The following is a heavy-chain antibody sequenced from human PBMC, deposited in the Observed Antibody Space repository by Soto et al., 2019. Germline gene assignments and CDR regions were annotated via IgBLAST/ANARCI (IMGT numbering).Heavy chain of an antibody. D-gene: IGHD2-2*01. CDR1: GFTFSNSW. V-gene: IGHV3-74*01. CDR2: INADGTST. Sequence: PGRSLRLSCAASGFTFSNSWMHWVRQVSGKGLEWVSRINADGTSTSYAASVKGRFTISRDNAKNTLYLHVNSLRAEDTAVYYCVKVLARGVGVPRFYFDSWGQGALVTVSS. J-gene: IGHJ4*02. CDR3: VKVLARGVGVPRFYFDS.